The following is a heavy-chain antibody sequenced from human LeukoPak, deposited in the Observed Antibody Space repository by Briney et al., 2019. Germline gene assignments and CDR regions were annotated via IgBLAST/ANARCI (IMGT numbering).Heavy chain of an antibody. V-gene: IGHV4-38-2*02. J-gene: IGHJ5*02. CDR3: ARSRNIVVVPAAIEYWFDP. CDR2: IYHSGST. D-gene: IGHD2-2*02. CDR1: GYSISSGYY. Sequence: SETLSLTCTVSGYSISSGYYWGWIRQPPGKGLEWIGSIYHSGSTYYNPSLKSRVTISVDTSKNQFSLKLSSVTAADTAVYYCARSRNIVVVPAAIEYWFDPWGQGTLVTVSS.